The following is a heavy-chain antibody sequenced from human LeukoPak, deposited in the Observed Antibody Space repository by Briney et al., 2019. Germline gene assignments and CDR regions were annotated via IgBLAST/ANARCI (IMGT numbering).Heavy chain of an antibody. CDR3: AKDLREGWPQLVGDFDY. CDR1: GFTFSSYG. Sequence: RGSLRLSCAASGFTFSSYGMHWVRQAPGKGLEWVAVISYDGSNKYYADSVKGRFTISRDNSKNTLYLQMNSLRAEDTAVYYCAKDLREGWPQLVGDFDYWGQGTLVTVSS. V-gene: IGHV3-30*18. D-gene: IGHD5-24*01. CDR2: ISYDGSNK. J-gene: IGHJ4*02.